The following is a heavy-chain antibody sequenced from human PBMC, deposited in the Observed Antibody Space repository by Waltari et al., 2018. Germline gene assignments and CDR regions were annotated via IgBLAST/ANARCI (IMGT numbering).Heavy chain of an antibody. V-gene: IGHV4-34*01. CDR3: ARRRRTPAYYFDY. J-gene: IGHJ4*02. CDR1: GGSFSGSY. Sequence: QVQLQQWGAGLLKPSETLSLTCAVYGGSFSGSYWSWIRQPPGKGLEWIGEINHSGSTNYNPSLKSRVTISVDTSKNQFSLKLSSVTAADTAVYYCARRRRTPAYYFDYWGQGTLVTVSS. CDR2: INHSGST. D-gene: IGHD1-7*01.